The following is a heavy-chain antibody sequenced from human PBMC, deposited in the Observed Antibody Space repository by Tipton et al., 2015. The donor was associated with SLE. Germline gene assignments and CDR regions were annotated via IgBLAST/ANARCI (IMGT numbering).Heavy chain of an antibody. CDR2: SIHTGKT. V-gene: IGHV4-34*12. Sequence: LRLSCAVSGESVSNYYWSWIRQSPEKGLEWIGESIHTGKTNYNPSLQSRVAISIDTSKNQFSLRLSSVTAADSAVYYCARLIATGEADYWGQGTLVTVSS. CDR1: GESVSNYY. J-gene: IGHJ4*02. D-gene: IGHD7-27*01. CDR3: ARLIATGEADY.